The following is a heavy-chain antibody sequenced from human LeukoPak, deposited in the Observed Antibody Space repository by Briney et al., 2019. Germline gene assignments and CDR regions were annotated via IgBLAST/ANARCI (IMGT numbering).Heavy chain of an antibody. J-gene: IGHJ5*01. CDR2: IYYSGST. Sequence: SETLSLPCTVSGGSVSSGSCYWSWIRQPPGKGLEWIGYIYYSGSTNYNPSLKSRVTISVDTSKNQFSLKLSSVTAADTAVYYCAREAPTSRYDSRGTDSWGQGTLVTVSS. D-gene: IGHD3-22*01. CDR3: AREAPTSRYDSRGTDS. V-gene: IGHV4-61*01. CDR1: GGSVSSGSCY.